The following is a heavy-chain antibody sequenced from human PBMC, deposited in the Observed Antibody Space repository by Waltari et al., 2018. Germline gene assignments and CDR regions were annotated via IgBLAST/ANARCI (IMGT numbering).Heavy chain of an antibody. V-gene: IGHV3-23*01. CDR1: GFTFSRYA. J-gene: IGHJ4*02. Sequence: EVQLLESGGGLVQPGGSLRLSCAASGFTFSRYAMRWFRQAPGKGLEWVSAISGSGGSTYYADSVKGRFTISRDNSKNTLYLQMNSLRAEDTAVYYCAKDQMVAATPNYFDYWGQGTLVTVSS. CDR3: AKDQMVAATPNYFDY. CDR2: ISGSGGST. D-gene: IGHD2-15*01.